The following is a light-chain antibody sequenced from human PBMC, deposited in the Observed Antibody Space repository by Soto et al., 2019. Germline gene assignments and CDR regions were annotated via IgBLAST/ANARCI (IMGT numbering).Light chain of an antibody. CDR2: GTS. Sequence: VLSQSPGRLSLCPGERATLSCRASQSVPSTYFAWYQQKSGQPPRLLNSGTSNMATGIPDRFSGSGSGRDFTLTISRLEPEDFAVYFCRQFGISPWTFGQGTKVDSK. CDR3: RQFGISPWT. CDR1: QSVPSTY. V-gene: IGKV3-20*01. J-gene: IGKJ1*01.